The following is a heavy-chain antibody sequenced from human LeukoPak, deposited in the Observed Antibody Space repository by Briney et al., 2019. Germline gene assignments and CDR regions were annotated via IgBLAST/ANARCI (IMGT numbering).Heavy chain of an antibody. J-gene: IGHJ4*02. V-gene: IGHV3-23*01. CDR2: ISGSGSST. D-gene: IGHD5-18*01. Sequence: GGSLRLSCAASGFTFSSYGMSWVRQAPGKGLEWVSAISGSGSSTYYAASVKGRFTISRDNSKNTLYLQMNSLRAEDTAVYYCARDLIQLWLRGFIGYWGQGTLVTVSS. CDR1: GFTFSSYG. CDR3: ARDLIQLWLRGFIGY.